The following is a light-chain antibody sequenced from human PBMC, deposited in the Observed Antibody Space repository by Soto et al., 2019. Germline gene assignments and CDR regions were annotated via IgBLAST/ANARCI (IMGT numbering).Light chain of an antibody. CDR1: SSDVGTYNL. CDR3: CSHVGTTPPQWE. V-gene: IGLV2-23*02. Sequence: QSALTQPASVSGSPGQSITISCTGTSSDVGTYNLVSWYQQHPGKAPKLMIFEVSKRPSGVSNRFSGSKSGNTASLTISGLQAEDEADYYCCSHVGTTPPQWEFGGGTKLTVL. CDR2: EVS. J-gene: IGLJ3*02.